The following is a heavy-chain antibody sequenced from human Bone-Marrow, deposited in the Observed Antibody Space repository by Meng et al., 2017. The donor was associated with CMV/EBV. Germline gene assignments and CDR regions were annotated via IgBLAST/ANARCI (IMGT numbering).Heavy chain of an antibody. CDR1: GGSFSGYY. J-gene: IGHJ4*02. Sequence: YGGSFSGYYWSWIRRPPGKGLEWIGEINHSGSTNYNPSLKSRVTISVDTSKNQFSLKLSSVTAADTAVYYCARLRVRGVILRAYYFDYWGQGTLVTVSS. D-gene: IGHD3-10*01. V-gene: IGHV4-34*01. CDR3: ARLRVRGVILRAYYFDY. CDR2: INHSGST.